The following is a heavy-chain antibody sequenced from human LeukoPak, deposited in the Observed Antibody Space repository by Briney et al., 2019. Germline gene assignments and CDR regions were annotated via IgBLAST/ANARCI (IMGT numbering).Heavy chain of an antibody. CDR1: GGSFSGYY. CDR3: ARRPGIAAAGTGSFDY. CDR2: ISFGGST. V-gene: IGHV4-34*01. Sequence: PSEALSLTCAVSGGSFSGYYWTWIRQPPGKGLEWIGEISFGGSTNYNPSLQSRVTMSVDTSKNQFSLKLSSVTAADTAVYYCARRPGIAAAGTGSFDYWGQGTLVTVSS. J-gene: IGHJ4*02. D-gene: IGHD6-13*01.